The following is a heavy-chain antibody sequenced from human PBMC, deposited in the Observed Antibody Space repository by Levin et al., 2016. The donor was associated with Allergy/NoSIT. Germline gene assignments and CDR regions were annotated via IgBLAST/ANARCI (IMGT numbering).Heavy chain of an antibody. Sequence: WIRQPPGKGLEWVSSISSSSSYIYYADSVKGRFTISRDNAKNSLYLQMNSLRAEDTAVYYCARDKVRRDRNRVTMISPAPFDYWGQGTLVTVSS. CDR2: ISSSSSYI. CDR3: ARDKVRRDRNRVTMISPAPFDY. V-gene: IGHV3-21*01. D-gene: IGHD3-22*01. J-gene: IGHJ4*02.